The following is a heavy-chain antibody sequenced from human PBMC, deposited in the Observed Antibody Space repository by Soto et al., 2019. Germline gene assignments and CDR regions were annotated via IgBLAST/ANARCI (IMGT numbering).Heavy chain of an antibody. CDR3: ARHSTQVPAAISTNYYYGMDV. Sequence: GESLKISCKGSGYSFTSYWITWVRQIPGKGLEWMGTIYPGDSDTRYSPSFQGQVTISADKSISTAYLQWSSLKASDTAMYYCARHSTQVPAAISTNYYYGMDVWGQGTTVTVSS. CDR1: GYSFTSYW. V-gene: IGHV5-51*01. J-gene: IGHJ6*02. CDR2: IYPGDSDT. D-gene: IGHD2-2*01.